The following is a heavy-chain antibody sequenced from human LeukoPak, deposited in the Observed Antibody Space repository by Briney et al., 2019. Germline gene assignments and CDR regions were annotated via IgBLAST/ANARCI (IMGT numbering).Heavy chain of an antibody. V-gene: IGHV1-69*05. D-gene: IGHD3-9*01. J-gene: IGHJ6*03. CDR1: GGTFSSYA. CDR2: IIPISGTA. CDR3: ASGLTPAYYYYYYMDV. Sequence: SVKVSCKASGGTFSSYAISWVRQAPGQGLEWMGGIIPISGTANYAQKFQGRVTITTDESTSTAYMELSSLRSEDTAVYYCASGLTPAYYYYYYMDVWGKGTTVTVSS.